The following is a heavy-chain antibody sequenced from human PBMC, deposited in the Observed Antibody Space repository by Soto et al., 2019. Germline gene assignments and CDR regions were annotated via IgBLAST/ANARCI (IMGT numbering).Heavy chain of an antibody. V-gene: IGHV5-51*01. CDR2: IHPGDSDT. CDR1: GYSFTNYW. CDR3: ARHNRYSSTWFEGWFDP. J-gene: IGHJ5*02. Sequence: PGESLRISCQGSGYSFTNYWVGWVRQIPGRGLEWMGIIHPGDSDTRYSPFFQGQVTISADKSISTAYLQWSSLKASDTAMYYCARHNRYSSTWFEGWFDPWGQGTLVTGSS. D-gene: IGHD6-13*01.